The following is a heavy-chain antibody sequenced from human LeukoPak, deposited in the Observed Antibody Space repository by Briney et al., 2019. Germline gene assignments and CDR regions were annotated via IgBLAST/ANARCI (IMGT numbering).Heavy chain of an antibody. V-gene: IGHV4-59*01. CDR3: GRYLKPSALSVFDI. Sequence: PSETLSLTCTVSGGSISNYYWSWIRQPPGKGLEWSGYIYYSGSTNYNPSLKSRVTISVDTSKNQFSLKLSSVTAADTAVYYCGRYLKPSALSVFDIWGQGTMVTVSS. J-gene: IGHJ3*02. CDR1: GGSISNYY. CDR2: IYYSGST. D-gene: IGHD2-2*01.